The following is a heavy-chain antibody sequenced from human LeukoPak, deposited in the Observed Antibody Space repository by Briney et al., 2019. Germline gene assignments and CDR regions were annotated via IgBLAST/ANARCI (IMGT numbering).Heavy chain of an antibody. D-gene: IGHD3-22*01. V-gene: IGHV4-59*06. CDR2: IYYSGST. CDR1: GGSISGFY. J-gene: IGHJ3*02. CDR3: ASLYYFDSSGYYYGKADI. Sequence: SETLSLTCTVSGGSISGFYWSWIRQLPGKGLECIGFIYYSGSTFYNPSLKSRVTISIDTSKNQFSLKLSSVTAADTAVYYCASLYYFDSSGYYYGKADIWGQGTMVTVSS.